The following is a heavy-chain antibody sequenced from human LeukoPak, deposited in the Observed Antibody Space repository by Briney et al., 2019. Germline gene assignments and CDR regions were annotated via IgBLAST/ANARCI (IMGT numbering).Heavy chain of an antibody. J-gene: IGHJ3*02. CDR2: ITADSGTT. Sequence: GGSLRLSCAVSGFTFSTKSMNWVRQAPGKGLEWVSYITADSGTTYYADSVKGRFTISRDNAKNSLYLQMHSLRAEDTAVYYCATSCSGGSCYGAFDIWGQGTMVTVSS. V-gene: IGHV3-48*04. D-gene: IGHD2-15*01. CDR1: GFTFSTKS. CDR3: ATSCSGGSCYGAFDI.